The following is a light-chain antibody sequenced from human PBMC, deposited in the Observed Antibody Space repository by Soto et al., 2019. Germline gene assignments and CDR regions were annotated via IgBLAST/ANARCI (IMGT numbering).Light chain of an antibody. CDR2: GAS. J-gene: IGKJ4*01. CDR3: QQYDSSPT. Sequence: EIELTQSPGTLSSSAGERATLSCRASQSVSSSYLAWYQQKPGQAPKLLIYGASSRATGIPDRFSGSGSGTEFTLTISRLQPEDFAMYYCQQYDSSPTFGEGTKVDIK. V-gene: IGKV3-20*01. CDR1: QSVSSSY.